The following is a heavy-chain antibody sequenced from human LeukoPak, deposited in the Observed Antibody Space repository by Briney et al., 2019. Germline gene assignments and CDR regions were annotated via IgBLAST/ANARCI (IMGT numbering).Heavy chain of an antibody. CDR2: ISYDGSNK. V-gene: IGHV3-30*18. J-gene: IGHJ4*02. Sequence: PGGSLRLSCAASGFTFSSYGMHWVRQAPGKGLEWVAVISYDGSNKYYADSVKGRFTISRDNSKNTLYLQMNSLRAEDTAVYYCAKVDEMATITGSFDYWGQGTLVTVSS. CDR3: AKVDEMATITGSFDY. D-gene: IGHD5-24*01. CDR1: GFTFSSYG.